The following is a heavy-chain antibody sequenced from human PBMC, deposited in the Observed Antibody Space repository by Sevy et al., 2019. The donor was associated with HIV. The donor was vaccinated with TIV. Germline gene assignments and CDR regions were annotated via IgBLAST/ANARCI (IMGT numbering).Heavy chain of an antibody. V-gene: IGHV3-23*01. CDR1: GFTFTEFV. J-gene: IGHJ4*02. D-gene: IGHD3-22*01. CDR3: AKDVVGGYYDSSGYSDH. CDR2: INSGGGST. Sequence: GGSLRLSCAASGFTFTEFVMSWVRQSPGKGLEWVSTINSGGGSTFYADSVKGRFTISRDNSQNTLDLQMNSLRAEDTAVYYCAKDVVGGYYDSSGYSDHWGQGTLVTVSS.